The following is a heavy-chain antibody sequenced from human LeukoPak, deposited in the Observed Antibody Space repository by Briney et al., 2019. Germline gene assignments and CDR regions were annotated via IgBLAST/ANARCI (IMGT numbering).Heavy chain of an antibody. CDR2: TYYRSKWYN. CDR1: GDSVSSNSAA. Sequence: SQTLSLTCAISGDSVSSNSAAWNWIGQSPSRGLEWLGRTYYRSKWYNDYAVSVKSRITINPDTSKNQFSLQLNSVTPEDTAVYYCARMLGGSYNYYYYMDVWGKGTTVTVSS. V-gene: IGHV6-1*01. D-gene: IGHD3-10*02. J-gene: IGHJ6*03. CDR3: ARMLGGSYNYYYYMDV.